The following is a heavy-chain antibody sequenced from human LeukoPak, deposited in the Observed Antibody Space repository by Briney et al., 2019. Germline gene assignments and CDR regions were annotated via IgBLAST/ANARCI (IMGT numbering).Heavy chain of an antibody. Sequence: SVKVSCKASGGTFSSYAISWVRQAPGQGLEWMGGIIPIFGTANYAQKFQGRVTITADESTSTAYMELSSLRSEDTAVYYCATSPRGYCSGGSCGNFDYWGQGTLVTVSS. J-gene: IGHJ4*02. CDR1: GGTFSSYA. CDR3: ATSPRGYCSGGSCGNFDY. CDR2: IIPIFGTA. V-gene: IGHV1-69*13. D-gene: IGHD2-15*01.